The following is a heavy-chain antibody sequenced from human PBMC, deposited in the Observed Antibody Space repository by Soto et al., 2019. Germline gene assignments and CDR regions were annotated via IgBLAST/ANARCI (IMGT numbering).Heavy chain of an antibody. D-gene: IGHD6-6*01. CDR1: GGSISTGYFY. J-gene: IGHJ6*02. CDR2: IYYSGDS. CDR3: VKYRTVTTTLTTDYCGMDV. Sequence: QLQLQESGPGLVRPSETLSLTCTVSGGSISTGYFYWAWIRQPPGKGLEWIGSIYYSGDSYYNPSLKSRATLSVDTTDNQFFLELRSVTAADTSVYFCVKYRTVTTTLTTDYCGMDVWGQGTTVTVAS. V-gene: IGHV4-39*01.